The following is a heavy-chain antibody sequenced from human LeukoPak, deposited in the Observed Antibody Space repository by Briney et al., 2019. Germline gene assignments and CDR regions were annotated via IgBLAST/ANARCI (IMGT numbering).Heavy chain of an antibody. D-gene: IGHD3-10*01. Sequence: GGSLRLSCAASGLTVSSNCMSWVRQAPGKGLEWVSFIYSGGDTYYADSVKGRFTISRDNSKNTLYLQMNSLRAEDTAVYYCAKDRRVRGVYFDYWGQGTLVTVSS. CDR3: AKDRRVRGVYFDY. J-gene: IGHJ4*02. CDR2: IYSGGDT. V-gene: IGHV3-53*05. CDR1: GLTVSSNC.